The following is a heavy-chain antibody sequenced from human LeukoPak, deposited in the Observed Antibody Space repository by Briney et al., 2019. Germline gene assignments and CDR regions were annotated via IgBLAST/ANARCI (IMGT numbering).Heavy chain of an antibody. D-gene: IGHD6-19*01. Sequence: ASVKVSCKASGGTFSSYAISWVRQAPGQGLEWMGGIIPIFGTANYAQKFQGRVTITTDESTSTAYMELSSLRSEDTAVYYCARAIAVAGHDAFDIWGQGTMVTVSS. CDR2: IIPIFGTA. CDR3: ARAIAVAGHDAFDI. V-gene: IGHV1-69*05. CDR1: GGTFSSYA. J-gene: IGHJ3*02.